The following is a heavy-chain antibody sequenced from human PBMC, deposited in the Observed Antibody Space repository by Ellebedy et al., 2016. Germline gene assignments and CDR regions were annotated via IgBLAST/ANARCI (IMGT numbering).Heavy chain of an antibody. V-gene: IGHV4-39*01. CDR1: GASITSSSFH. CDR2: MYYSGST. J-gene: IGHJ4*02. D-gene: IGHD1-26*01. Sequence: GSLRLXXSVSGASITSSSFHWDWIRQPPGKGLEWIGSMYYSGSTYYNPSLKSRVTISVDTSKNQFSLKLSSVTAADTAVYYCARRVGARPPAFWGQGTLVTVSS. CDR3: ARRVGARPPAF.